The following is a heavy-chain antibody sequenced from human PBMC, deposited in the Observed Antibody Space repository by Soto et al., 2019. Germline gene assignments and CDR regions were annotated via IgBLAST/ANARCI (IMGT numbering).Heavy chain of an antibody. CDR3: ANHVLDKIVGDPYPY. D-gene: IGHD1-26*01. V-gene: IGHV3-23*01. CDR2: ISGSGGST. CDR1: GFTFSSYA. Sequence: GGSLRLSCAASGFTFSSYAMSWVRQAPGKGLEWVSAISGSGGSTYYADSVKGRFTISRDNSKNTLYLQMNSLRAEDTAVYYCANHVLDKIVGDPYPYWGRGTLVTVSS. J-gene: IGHJ4*02.